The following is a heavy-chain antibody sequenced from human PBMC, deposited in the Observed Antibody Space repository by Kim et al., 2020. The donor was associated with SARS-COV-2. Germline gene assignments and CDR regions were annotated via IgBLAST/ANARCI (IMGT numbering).Heavy chain of an antibody. D-gene: IGHD3-16*01. V-gene: IGHV3-15*01. Sequence: GRFTISRDDSKNTLYLQMNSLKTEDTAVYYCTTSIMITFGGVGALDAFDIWGQGTMVTVSS. J-gene: IGHJ3*02. CDR3: TTSIMITFGGVGALDAFDI.